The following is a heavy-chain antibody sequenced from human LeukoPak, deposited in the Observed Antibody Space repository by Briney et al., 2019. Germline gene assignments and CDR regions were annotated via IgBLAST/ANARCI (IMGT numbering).Heavy chain of an antibody. CDR3: ARASTDFWSGYYTLDY. Sequence: ASVKVSCKASGYTFTSYYMHWVRQAPGQGLEWMGIINPSGGSTSYAQKFQGRVTMTRDTSTSTVYMELSSLRSEDTAVYYCARASTDFWSGYYTLDYWGQGTLVTVSS. D-gene: IGHD3-3*01. J-gene: IGHJ4*02. CDR1: GYTFTSYY. CDR2: INPSGGST. V-gene: IGHV1-46*01.